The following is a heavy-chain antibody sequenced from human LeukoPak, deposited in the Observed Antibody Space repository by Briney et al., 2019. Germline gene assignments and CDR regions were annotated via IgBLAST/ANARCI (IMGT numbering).Heavy chain of an antibody. CDR1: GGTFSSYA. D-gene: IGHD2-2*01. J-gene: IGHJ4*02. CDR3: ARDCSSTSCYGY. Sequence: SVKVSCKASGGTFSSYAISWVRQAPGQGLEWMGRIIPILGIANYAQKFQGRVTITADKSTSTAYMELSSLRSEDTAVYYCARDCSSTSCYGYWGQGTLVTVSS. V-gene: IGHV1-69*04. CDR2: IIPILGIA.